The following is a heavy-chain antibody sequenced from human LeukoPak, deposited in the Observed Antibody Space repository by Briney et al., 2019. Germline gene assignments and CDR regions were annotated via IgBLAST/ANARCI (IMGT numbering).Heavy chain of an antibody. CDR1: GFSFISYG. J-gene: IGHJ4*02. CDR2: ISDDGRRK. Sequence: PGGSLRLSCAAPGFSFISYGMHWVRQAPGKGLEWVGVISDDGRRKDYADSVKGRFTISRDNSKDTLYLRMNSLRAEDTAVYYCAKRPSDYGDYVSYFDYWGQGTLVTVSS. D-gene: IGHD4-17*01. V-gene: IGHV3-30*18. CDR3: AKRPSDYGDYVSYFDY.